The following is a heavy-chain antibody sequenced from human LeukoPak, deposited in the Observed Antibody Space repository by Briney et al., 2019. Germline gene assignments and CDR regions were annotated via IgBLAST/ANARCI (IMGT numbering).Heavy chain of an antibody. CDR3: ASVDYDFWSGVFDY. CDR1: GFTFSSYA. D-gene: IGHD3-3*01. V-gene: IGHV3-23*01. J-gene: IGHJ4*02. CDR2: ISGSGGST. Sequence: GGSLRLSCAASGFTFSSYAMSWVRQAPGKGLEWVSAISGSGGSTYCADSVKGRFTISRDSSKNTLYLQMNSLRAEDTAVYYCASVDYDFWSGVFDYWGQGTLVTVSS.